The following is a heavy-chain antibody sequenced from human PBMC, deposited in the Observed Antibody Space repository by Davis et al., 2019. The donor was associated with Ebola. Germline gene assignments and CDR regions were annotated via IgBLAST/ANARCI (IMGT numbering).Heavy chain of an antibody. CDR1: GGSISSSNW. Sequence: MPGESLRLSCAVSGGSISSSNWWRWVRQPPGKGLEWIGEIYHSGSTNYNPSLKSRVTISVDKSKNQLSLKLSSVTAADTAVYYCARSYYYGMDVWGQGTTVTVSS. CDR2: IYHSGST. J-gene: IGHJ6*02. CDR3: ARSYYYGMDV. V-gene: IGHV4-4*02.